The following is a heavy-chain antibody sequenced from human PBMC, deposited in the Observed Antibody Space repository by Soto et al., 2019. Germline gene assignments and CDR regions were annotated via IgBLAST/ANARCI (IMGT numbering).Heavy chain of an antibody. Sequence: QVQLVQSGAEVKKPGASVKVSCKASGYTFNIYHIHWVRQAPGQGLEWMGIINPNGGSTSYAQKLQGRGTMTRDTSTSTGYMELSSLRSEDTAVYYCAGAAYYYDSSACDYWGQGTLVTVSS. CDR2: INPNGGST. CDR1: GYTFNIYH. V-gene: IGHV1-46*02. CDR3: AGAAYYYDSSACDY. D-gene: IGHD3-22*01. J-gene: IGHJ4*02.